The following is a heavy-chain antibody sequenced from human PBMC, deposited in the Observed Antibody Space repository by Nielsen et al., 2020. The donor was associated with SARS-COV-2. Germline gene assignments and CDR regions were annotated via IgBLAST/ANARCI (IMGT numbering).Heavy chain of an antibody. V-gene: IGHV3-23*01. CDR3: ARDGVVRGDALDL. J-gene: IGHJ3*01. CDR2: VSASGGST. D-gene: IGHD3-10*01. Sequence: GGSLRLSCAASGFTFNIYAMAWVRRAPGRGLQWVTGVSASGGSTYYADSVKGRFTISRDNSKNTLFLLMHSLRVEDTAVYYCARDGVVRGDALDLWGQGTMVTVSS. CDR1: GFTFNIYA.